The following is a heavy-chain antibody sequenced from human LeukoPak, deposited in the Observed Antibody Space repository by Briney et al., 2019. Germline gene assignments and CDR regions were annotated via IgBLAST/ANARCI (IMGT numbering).Heavy chain of an antibody. J-gene: IGHJ6*02. V-gene: IGHV4-39*01. Sequence: PSETLSLTCTVSGGSISSSSYYWGWIRQPPGKGLEWIGSIYYSGSTYYNPSLKSRVTMSVDTSKNQFSLKLSSVTAADTAVYYCARVSVRYFDFPYGMDVWGQGTTVTVSS. CDR1: GGSISSSSYY. CDR3: ARVSVRYFDFPYGMDV. D-gene: IGHD3-9*01. CDR2: IYYSGST.